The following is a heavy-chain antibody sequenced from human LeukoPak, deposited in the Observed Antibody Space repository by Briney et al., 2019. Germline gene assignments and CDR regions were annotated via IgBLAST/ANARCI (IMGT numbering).Heavy chain of an antibody. J-gene: IGHJ4*02. CDR2: IISRNDNI. D-gene: IGHD2-2*01. CDR1: GFTLSTYN. V-gene: IGHV3-21*01. CDR3: ASGGDIVVVPAALGDY. Sequence: GGSLRLSCAASGFTLSTYNMNWVRQAPGKGLEWVASIISRNDNIYYADSVKGRFTISRDNAKNSLYLQMNSLRAEDTAVYYCASGGDIVVVPAALGDYWGQGTLVTVSS.